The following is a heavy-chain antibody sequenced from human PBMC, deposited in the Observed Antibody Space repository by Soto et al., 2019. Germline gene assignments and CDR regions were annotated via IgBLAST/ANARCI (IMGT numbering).Heavy chain of an antibody. CDR3: ASTSITIFGVVRVYYYGMDV. CDR1: GGTFSSYA. D-gene: IGHD3-3*01. V-gene: IGHV1-69*13. J-gene: IGHJ6*02. CDR2: IIPIFGTA. Sequence: SVKVSCKASGGTFSSYAISCVRQAPGQGLEWMGGIIPIFGTANYAQKFQGRVTITADESTSTAYMELSSLRSEDTAVYYCASTSITIFGVVRVYYYGMDVWGQGTTVTVSS.